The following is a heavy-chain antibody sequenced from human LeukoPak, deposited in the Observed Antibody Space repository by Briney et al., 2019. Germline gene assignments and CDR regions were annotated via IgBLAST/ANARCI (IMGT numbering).Heavy chain of an antibody. V-gene: IGHV3-23*01. D-gene: IGHD3-10*01. CDR1: GFTFNNYS. Sequence: GGSLRLSCAASGFTFNNYSMSWVRQAPGKGLEWVSGISGGGDKTYYADSVKGRFTMSGGNSRNTLYLQMNCLRAEDTAVYYCAKEFRVGWCGEFLCWGQGILVTVSS. CDR3: AKEFRVGWCGEFLC. CDR2: ISGGGDKT. J-gene: IGHJ4*02.